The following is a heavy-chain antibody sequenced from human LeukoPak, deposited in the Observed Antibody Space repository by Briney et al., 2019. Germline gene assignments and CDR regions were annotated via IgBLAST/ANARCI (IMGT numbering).Heavy chain of an antibody. CDR1: GFSISSGYY. V-gene: IGHV4-38-2*02. CDR3: ARDRGYYDTSGYYGDAFDI. J-gene: IGHJ3*02. CDR2: IYHSGSA. Sequence: SETLSLTCSVSGFSISSGYYWGWIRQPPGKGLECIGDIYHSGSAYYNPSLKSRVTLSVDTSKNQFSLNLTSVTAADTAVYYCARDRGYYDTSGYYGDAFDIWGQGTKVTVSS. D-gene: IGHD3-22*01.